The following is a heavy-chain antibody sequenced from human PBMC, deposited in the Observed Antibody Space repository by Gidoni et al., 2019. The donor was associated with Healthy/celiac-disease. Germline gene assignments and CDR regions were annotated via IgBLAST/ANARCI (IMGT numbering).Heavy chain of an antibody. D-gene: IGHD6-19*01. J-gene: IGHJ4*02. CDR1: GYTFTGYY. CDR3: ARVGGRVVAAVACFDY. CDR2: INPNSGGT. Sequence: QVQLVQSGAEVKKPGASVKVSCKASGYTFTGYYMHWVRQAPGQGLEWRGWINPNSGGTNYAQKFQGRVTMTRDTSISTAYMELSRLRSDDTAVYYCARVGGRVVAAVACFDYWGQGTLVTVSS. V-gene: IGHV1-2*02.